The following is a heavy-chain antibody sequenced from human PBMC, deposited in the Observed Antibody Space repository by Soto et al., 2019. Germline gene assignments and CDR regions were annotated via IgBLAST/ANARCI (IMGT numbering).Heavy chain of an antibody. CDR3: ARDDYSNFAYYGMDV. CDR1: GDSISSVDHY. V-gene: IGHV4-30-4*01. Sequence: QVQLQESGPGLVKPSQTLSLTCTVSGDSISSVDHYWSWIRQPPGKGLEWIGYIYHSGSTYYNPSFRSRVTISIDTTKNQFSLRLSSVTVADTAVYYCARDDYSNFAYYGMDVWGQGTTVTVSS. CDR2: IYHSGST. D-gene: IGHD4-4*01. J-gene: IGHJ6*02.